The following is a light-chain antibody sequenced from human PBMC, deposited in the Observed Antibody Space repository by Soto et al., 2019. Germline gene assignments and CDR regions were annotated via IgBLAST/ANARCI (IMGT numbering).Light chain of an antibody. CDR1: QSVSTN. CDR2: GPS. J-gene: IGKJ1*01. Sequence: EVVLTQSPGTLSLSPGERATLSCRASQSVSTNVAWYQQKPGQAPRLLIYGPSTRASGVPARFSGSGSGREFTLTISSLQSEDFAVYYCQRFGTSPPWTFGQGTMVDI. CDR3: QRFGTSPPWT. V-gene: IGKV3-15*01.